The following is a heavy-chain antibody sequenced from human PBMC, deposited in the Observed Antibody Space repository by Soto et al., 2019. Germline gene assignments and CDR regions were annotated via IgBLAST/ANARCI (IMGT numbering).Heavy chain of an antibody. CDR1: GYTFTSYG. D-gene: IGHD6-19*01. V-gene: IGHV1-18*01. CDR3: ARTRYSSGWSHDAFDI. Sequence: GASVKVSCKASGYTFTSYGISWVRQAPGQGLEWMGWISAYNSNTNYAQKLQGRVTMTTDTSTSTAYMELRSLRSDDTAVYYCARTRYSSGWSHDAFDIWGQGTMVTVSS. J-gene: IGHJ3*02. CDR2: ISAYNSNT.